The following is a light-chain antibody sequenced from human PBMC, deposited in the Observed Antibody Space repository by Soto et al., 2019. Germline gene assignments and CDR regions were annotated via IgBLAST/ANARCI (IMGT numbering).Light chain of an antibody. V-gene: IGKV1-33*01. CDR1: QDISNY. Sequence: DIPMTQSPSSLSASVGDRVTITCQASQDISNYLNWYQQKTGKAPKLLIYDASNLETGVPSRFSGSGSGTDFTFTISSLQPEDIATYYCQQYDNLPLTFGGGTKVEIK. CDR3: QQYDNLPLT. CDR2: DAS. J-gene: IGKJ4*01.